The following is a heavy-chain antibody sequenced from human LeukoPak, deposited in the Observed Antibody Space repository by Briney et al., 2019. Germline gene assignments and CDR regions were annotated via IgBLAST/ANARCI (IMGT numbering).Heavy chain of an antibody. J-gene: IGHJ4*02. Sequence: SETLSLTCTVSGDSISYYYWSWLRQPPGKGLEWIGYIYYSGGTDYNPSLKSRVTISVDTSQNQFSLRLSSMTAADTAVYYCARHARDTSDYYDFWGQGTLVTVSS. V-gene: IGHV4-59*08. CDR3: ARHARDTSDYYDF. CDR2: IYYSGGT. CDR1: GDSISYYY. D-gene: IGHD3-22*01.